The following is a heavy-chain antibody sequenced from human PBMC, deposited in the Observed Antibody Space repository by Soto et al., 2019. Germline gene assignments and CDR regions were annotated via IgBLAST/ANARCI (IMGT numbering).Heavy chain of an antibody. V-gene: IGHV5-51*01. D-gene: IGHD3-9*01. CDR2: IYPGDSDT. CDR1: GYSFTSYW. J-gene: IGHJ4*02. Sequence: GESLKSSCKGSGYSFTSYWIGWVRQMPGKGLEWMGIIYPGDSDTRYSPSFQGQVTISADKSISTAYLQWSSLKASDTAMYYCARQLTYYDILTGYYNAQVFDYWGQGTLVTVSS. CDR3: ARQLTYYDILTGYYNAQVFDY.